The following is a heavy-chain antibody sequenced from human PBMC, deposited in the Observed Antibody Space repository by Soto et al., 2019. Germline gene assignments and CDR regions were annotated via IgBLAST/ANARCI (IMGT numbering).Heavy chain of an antibody. D-gene: IGHD2-15*01. V-gene: IGHV4-31*03. CDR1: GGSISSGGYY. CDR3: ARENCSGGSCYRFDY. J-gene: IGHJ4*02. CDR2: IYYSGST. Sequence: QVQLQESGPGLVKPSQTLSLTCTVSGGSISSGGYYWSWIRQHPGKGLEWIGYIYYSGSTYYNPSLKSRVTISVDTSKNQFSLKLSSVTAADTAVYYCARENCSGGSCYRFDYWGQGTLVTVSS.